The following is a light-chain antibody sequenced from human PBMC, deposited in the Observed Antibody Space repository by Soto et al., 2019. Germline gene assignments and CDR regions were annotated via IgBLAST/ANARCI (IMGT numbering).Light chain of an antibody. CDR3: QQYDNLPLGFYT. V-gene: IGKV1-33*01. CDR1: QDISNY. CDR2: DAS. Sequence: DIPMTQSPSSLSASVGDRVTITCQASQDISNYLNWYQQKPGKAPKLLIYDASNLETGVPSRFSGSGSGTDFTFTISSLQPEDIATYYCQQYDNLPLGFYTFGQGTKLEIK. J-gene: IGKJ2*01.